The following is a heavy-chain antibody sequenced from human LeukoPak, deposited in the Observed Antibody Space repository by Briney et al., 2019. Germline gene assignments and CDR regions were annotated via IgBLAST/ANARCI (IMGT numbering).Heavy chain of an antibody. CDR1: GFTVSSSY. D-gene: IGHD3-10*02. CDR2: IYNGGTI. Sequence: GGSLRLSCAASGFTVSSSYMSWVRQAPGKGLEWVSVIYNGGTIYYADSVKGRFTISRDNAKNSLYLQMNSLRAEDTAVYYCAELGITMIGGVWGKGTTVTISS. CDR3: AELGITMIGGV. V-gene: IGHV3-53*01. J-gene: IGHJ6*04.